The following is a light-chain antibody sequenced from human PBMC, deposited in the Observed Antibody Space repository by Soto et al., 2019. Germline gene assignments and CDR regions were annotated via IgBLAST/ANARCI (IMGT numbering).Light chain of an antibody. CDR2: EVS. V-gene: IGLV2-8*01. CDR3: SSYAGSNNVV. Sequence: QAVVTQPPSASGSPGQSVTISCTGTSSDVGGYNYVSWYQQHPGKASKLMIYEVSKRPSGVPDRFSGSKSGNTASLTVSGLQAEDEADYYCSSYAGSNNVVFGGGTQLTVL. CDR1: SSDVGGYNY. J-gene: IGLJ2*01.